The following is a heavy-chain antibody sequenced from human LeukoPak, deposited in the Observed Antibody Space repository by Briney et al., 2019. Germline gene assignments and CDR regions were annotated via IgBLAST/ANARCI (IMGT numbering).Heavy chain of an antibody. CDR2: IIPIFGTA. Sequence: SVKVSCKASGGTFSSYAISWVRQAPGQGLEWMGGIIPIFGTANYAQKFQGRVTITADESTSTAYMELSSLRSEDTAVYYCARDLVGATPVYYYYMDVWGKGTTVTVSS. D-gene: IGHD1-26*01. J-gene: IGHJ6*03. V-gene: IGHV1-69*01. CDR3: ARDLVGATPVYYYYMDV. CDR1: GGTFSSYA.